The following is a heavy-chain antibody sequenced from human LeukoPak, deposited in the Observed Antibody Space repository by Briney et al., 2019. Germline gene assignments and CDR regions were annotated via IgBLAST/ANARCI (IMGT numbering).Heavy chain of an antibody. J-gene: IGHJ4*02. CDR2: INHSGST. D-gene: IGHD3-22*01. V-gene: IGHV4-30-2*01. CDR1: GGSISSGGYS. Sequence: SETLSLTCAVSGGSISSGGYSWSWIRQPPGKGLEWIGEINHSGSTNYNPSLKSRVTISVDTSKNQFSLKLSSVTAADTAVYYCARGGSLDYDNAGYYFDYWGQGTLVTVSS. CDR3: ARGGSLDYDNAGYYFDY.